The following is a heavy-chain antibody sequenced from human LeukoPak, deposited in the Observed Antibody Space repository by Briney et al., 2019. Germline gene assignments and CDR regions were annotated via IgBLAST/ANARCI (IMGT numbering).Heavy chain of an antibody. CDR3: ARVAKERVGGVYYFDY. J-gene: IGHJ4*02. Sequence: GGSLRLSCAASGFTFSSYAMNWVRQAPGKGLEWVSGIGGSGGSTYYTGSVKGRFTISRENAKNSLYLQMNSLRAGDTAVYYCARVAKERVGGVYYFDYWGQGTLVTVSS. V-gene: IGHV3-23*01. D-gene: IGHD1-1*01. CDR2: IGGSGGST. CDR1: GFTFSSYA.